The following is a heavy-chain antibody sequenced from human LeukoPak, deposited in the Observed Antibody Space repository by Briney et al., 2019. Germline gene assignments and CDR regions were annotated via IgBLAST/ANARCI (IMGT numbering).Heavy chain of an antibody. CDR2: ISYDGSNK. CDR1: GFTFSSYA. CDR3: ARGGNYCSGGSCYRVMFPGVSSWFDP. Sequence: PGGSLRLSCAASGFTFSSYAMHWVRQAPGKGLEWVAVISYDGSNKYYADSVKGRFTISRDNSKNTLYLQMNSLRAEDTAVYYCARGGNYCSGGSCYRVMFPGVSSWFDPWGQGTLVTVSS. D-gene: IGHD2-15*01. V-gene: IGHV3-30*04. J-gene: IGHJ5*02.